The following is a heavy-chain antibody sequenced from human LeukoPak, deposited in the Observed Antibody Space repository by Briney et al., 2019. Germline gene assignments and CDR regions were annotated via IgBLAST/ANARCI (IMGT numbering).Heavy chain of an antibody. CDR2: INHSGSN. CDR3: ARDGYIIHPLRTFDY. CDR1: GGSFSSYS. D-gene: IGHD5-24*01. V-gene: IGHV4-34*01. Sequence: SESLSLTCAVYGGSFSSYSWSWVRQPPGKGLEWVGEINHSGSNNNNPSLKGRVTISVDTSKNQFSLKLSSETAADTAVYYCARDGYIIHPLRTFDYWGQGTLVTVSS. J-gene: IGHJ4*02.